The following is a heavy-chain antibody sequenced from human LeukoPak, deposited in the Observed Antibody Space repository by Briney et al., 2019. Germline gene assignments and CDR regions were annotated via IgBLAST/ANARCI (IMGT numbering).Heavy chain of an antibody. CDR1: GFTFSSYA. CDR2: ISGSGGST. J-gene: IGHJ6*04. V-gene: IGHV3-23*01. D-gene: IGHD2-2*01. Sequence: GSLRLSCAASGFTFSSYAMSWVRQAPGKGLEWVSAISGSGGSTYYADSVKGRFTISRDNSKNTLYLQMNSLRAEDTAVYYCAKDLGYCSSTSCYAPYYYYGMGVWGKGTMVTVSS. CDR3: AKDLGYCSSTSCYAPYYYYGMGV.